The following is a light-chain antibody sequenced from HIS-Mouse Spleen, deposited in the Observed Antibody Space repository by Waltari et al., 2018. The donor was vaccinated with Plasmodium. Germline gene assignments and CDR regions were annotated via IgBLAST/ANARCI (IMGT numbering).Light chain of an antibody. CDR3: YSTDSSGNHRV. Sequence: SYELTQPPSVSVSPGQTARITCSGDPLPKKYAYWYQQKSGQAPVRVIYEDSKRPSGIPERFSGSSSGTMATLTISGAQVEDEADYYCYSTDSSGNHRVFGGGTKLTVL. CDR1: PLPKKY. J-gene: IGLJ3*02. V-gene: IGLV3-10*01. CDR2: EDS.